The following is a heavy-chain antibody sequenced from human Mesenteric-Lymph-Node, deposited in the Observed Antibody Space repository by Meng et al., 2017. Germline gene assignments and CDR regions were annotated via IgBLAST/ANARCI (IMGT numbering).Heavy chain of an antibody. CDR2: IYYSGST. CDR1: GFTFSDYY. Sequence: VQLVGSGGGLVKPGGSLRLSCAASGFTFSDYYMSWIRQHPGEGLEWLGYIYYSGSTKYNPSLKGRLFMSVDTSKNQFSLQLTSMTAADTAVYYCARSWVTTGLFDSWGRGTLVTVSS. V-gene: IGHV4-31*02. CDR3: ARSWVTTGLFDS. J-gene: IGHJ4*02. D-gene: IGHD4-17*01.